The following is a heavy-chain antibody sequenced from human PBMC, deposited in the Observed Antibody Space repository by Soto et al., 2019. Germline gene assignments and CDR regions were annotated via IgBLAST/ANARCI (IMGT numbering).Heavy chain of an antibody. J-gene: IGHJ5*02. CDR2: INPNSGGT. V-gene: IGHV1-2*02. CDR1: GYTFTGYY. D-gene: IGHD3-3*01. CDR3: ARAGVPITIFGVVPTANWFDP. Sequence: QVQLVQSGAEVKKPGASVKVSCKASGYTFTGYYMHWVRQAPGQGLEWMGWINPNSGGTNYAQKFKGRVTMTRDTSISTAYMELSRLRSDDTAVYYCARAGVPITIFGVVPTANWFDPWGQGTLVTVSS.